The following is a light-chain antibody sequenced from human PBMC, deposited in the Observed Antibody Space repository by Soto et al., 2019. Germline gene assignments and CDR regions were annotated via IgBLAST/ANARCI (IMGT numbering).Light chain of an antibody. CDR1: QAINNY. V-gene: IGKV1-27*01. CDR3: QKYNIAPWT. Sequence: DIQMTQSPSSLSAYVGDRVTITCRASQAINNYLAWYQQKPGKVPKLLIYAASTLQSGVPSRFSGSGSGTDFTLTISSLQPEDVATYYCQKYNIAPWTFGQGTKVEIK. J-gene: IGKJ1*01. CDR2: AAS.